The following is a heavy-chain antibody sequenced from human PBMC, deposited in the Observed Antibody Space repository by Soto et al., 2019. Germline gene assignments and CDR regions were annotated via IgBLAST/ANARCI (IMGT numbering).Heavy chain of an antibody. J-gene: IGHJ4*02. CDR3: AADATAWQQMLPSDY. CDR1: GFTFTSST. CDR2: IAVGSGYT. V-gene: IGHV1-58*01. D-gene: IGHD6-13*01. Sequence: LAKDSCKASGFTFTSSTFQWVRQARGQRLEWIGWIAVGSGYTNYAQRFQDRVTLTRDMSTATTYMELSRLTSEDTAIYYCAADATAWQQMLPSDYWGQGTLVTVSS.